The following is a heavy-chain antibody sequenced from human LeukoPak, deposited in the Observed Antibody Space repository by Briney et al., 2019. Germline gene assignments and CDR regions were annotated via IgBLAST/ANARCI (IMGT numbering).Heavy chain of an antibody. CDR3: ARDRPRLRGYSYGYYYYMDV. V-gene: IGHV4-39*07. J-gene: IGHJ6*03. D-gene: IGHD5-18*01. CDR1: GGSISSSSYY. Sequence: SETLSLTCTVSGGSISSSSYYWGWIRQPPGKGLEWIGSIYYSGSTYYNPSLKSRVTMSVDTSKKQFSLKLSSVTAADTAVYYCARDRPRLRGYSYGYYYYMDVWGKGTTVTVSS. CDR2: IYYSGST.